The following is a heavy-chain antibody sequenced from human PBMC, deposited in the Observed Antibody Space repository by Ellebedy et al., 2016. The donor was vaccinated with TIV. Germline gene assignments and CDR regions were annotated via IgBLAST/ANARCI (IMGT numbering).Heavy chain of an antibody. CDR1: GFTFSSHD. D-gene: IGHD6-13*01. CDR3: ARASAGLDY. Sequence: GESLKISCAASGFTFSSHDMHWVRQGTGKGLEWVSAIGSAGDTSYSGSLKGRFTISRENGKNSVYLQMNSLSAEDTAVYYCARASAGLDYWGQGTLVTVSS. CDR2: IGSAGDT. J-gene: IGHJ4*02. V-gene: IGHV3-13*01.